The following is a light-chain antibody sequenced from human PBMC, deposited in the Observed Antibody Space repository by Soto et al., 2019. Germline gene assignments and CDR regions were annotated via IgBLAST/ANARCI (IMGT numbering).Light chain of an antibody. J-gene: IGKJ1*01. Sequence: ILMTQSPATLSVSPGERATLSCRASQSVSNNLAWYQQKPGQAPRLLIYDASTRAPGIPARFSGSGSGTEFTLTISSLQSEDFAVYYCQQYNNWPPWTFGQGTKVEIK. CDR2: DAS. CDR3: QQYNNWPPWT. V-gene: IGKV3-15*01. CDR1: QSVSNN.